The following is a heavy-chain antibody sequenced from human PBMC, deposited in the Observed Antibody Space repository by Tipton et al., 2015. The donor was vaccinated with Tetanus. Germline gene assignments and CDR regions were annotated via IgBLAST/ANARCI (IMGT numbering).Heavy chain of an antibody. V-gene: IGHV4-31*03. Sequence: LRLSCTVSGGSISSGGYYWSWIRQHPGKGLEWIGDIYYSGGTYYNPSLKGRVTISVDTSKNQFSLKLNSVTAADTAVYYCARDQARGARGWNYFDYWGQGTLVTVSS. CDR3: ARDQARGARGWNYFDY. D-gene: IGHD1-26*01. CDR1: GGSISSGGYY. CDR2: IYYSGGT. J-gene: IGHJ4*02.